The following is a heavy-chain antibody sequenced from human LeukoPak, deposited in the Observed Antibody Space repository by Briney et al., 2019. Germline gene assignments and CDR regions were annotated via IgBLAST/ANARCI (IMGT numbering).Heavy chain of an antibody. J-gene: IGHJ3*02. CDR1: GYTFTGYY. V-gene: IGHV1-2*02. D-gene: IGHD1-1*01. Sequence: ASVKVSCKASGYTFTGYYMHWVRQAPGQGLEWMGWINPNSGGTNYAQKFQGRVTMTRDTSISTAYMELSRLRADDTAVYYCASTSKYTDAFDIWGQGTMVTVSS. CDR2: INPNSGGT. CDR3: ASTSKYTDAFDI.